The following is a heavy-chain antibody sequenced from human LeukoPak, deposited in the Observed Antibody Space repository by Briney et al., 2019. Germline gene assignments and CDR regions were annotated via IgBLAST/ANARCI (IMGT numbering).Heavy chain of an antibody. CDR1: GFTFSSYS. J-gene: IGHJ6*03. CDR3: ARDSRTTIFGVVMYGDYYYYYMDV. Sequence: LTGGSLRLSCAASGFTFSSYSMNWVRQAPGKGLEWVPYISSSSSTIYYADSVKGRFTISRDNAKNSLYLQMNSLRAEDTAVYYCARDSRTTIFGVVMYGDYYYYYMDVWGKGTTVTVSS. D-gene: IGHD3-3*01. CDR2: ISSSSSTI. V-gene: IGHV3-48*01.